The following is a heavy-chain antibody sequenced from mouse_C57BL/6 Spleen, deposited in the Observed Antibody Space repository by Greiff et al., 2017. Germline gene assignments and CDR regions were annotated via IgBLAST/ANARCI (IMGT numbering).Heavy chain of an antibody. J-gene: IGHJ2*01. Sequence: QVHVKQPGTELVKPGASVKLSCKASGYTFTSYWMHWVKQRPGQGLEWIGDINPSNGGTNYNEKFKSKATLTVDKSSSTAYMQLSSLTSEDSAVYYCARFQLGRGNFDYWGQGTTLTVSS. CDR3: ARFQLGRGNFDY. CDR1: GYTFTSYW. CDR2: INPSNGGT. D-gene: IGHD4-1*02. V-gene: IGHV1-53*01.